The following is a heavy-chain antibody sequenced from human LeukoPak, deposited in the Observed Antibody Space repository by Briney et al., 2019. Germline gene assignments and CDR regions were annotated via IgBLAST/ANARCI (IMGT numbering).Heavy chain of an antibody. CDR2: INHSGST. CDR1: GGSFSGYY. Sequence: SETLSLTCAVYGGSFSGYYWSWIRQPPGKGRDWIGEINHSGSTNYNPSLKSRVTISVDTSKNQFSLKLSSVTAADTAVYYCARTQWLVSGFDYWGQGTLATVSS. J-gene: IGHJ4*02. D-gene: IGHD6-19*01. CDR3: ARTQWLVSGFDY. V-gene: IGHV4-34*01.